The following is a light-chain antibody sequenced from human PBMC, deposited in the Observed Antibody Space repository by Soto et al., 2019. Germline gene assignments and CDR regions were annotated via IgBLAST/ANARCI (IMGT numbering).Light chain of an antibody. CDR2: HTS. Sequence: EIVMTQSPATLSLSPGERATLSCRASQSVSTNLAWYQQKPGQAPRLLIYHTSTMATGIPARFSGSGSGTEFTLTISGLQSEDFAVYYCQHYNNWPQTFGQGTKVDIK. CDR1: QSVSTN. CDR3: QHYNNWPQT. J-gene: IGKJ1*01. V-gene: IGKV3-15*01.